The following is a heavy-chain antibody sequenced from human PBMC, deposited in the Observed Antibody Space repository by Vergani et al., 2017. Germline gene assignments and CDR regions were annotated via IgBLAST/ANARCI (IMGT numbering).Heavy chain of an antibody. CDR1: GFTFNQYG. CDR2: TWYDGNNK. J-gene: IGHJ5*02. CDR3: ARGLRLLYNRFDP. D-gene: IGHD1-14*01. Sequence: QVQLVESGGGVVQPGRSLRLSCAASGFTFNQYGMHWVRRAPGKGLEWVAVTWYDGNNKQYADSVKGRFTISRDNSKSTMYLQMNSLRDEDTGVYYCARGLRLLYNRFDPWGQGTLVTVSS. V-gene: IGHV3-33*01.